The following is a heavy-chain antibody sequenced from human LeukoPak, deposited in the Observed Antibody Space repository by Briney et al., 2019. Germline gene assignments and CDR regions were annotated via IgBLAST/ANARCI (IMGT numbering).Heavy chain of an antibody. CDR3: ARANSGTYSSPWDY. Sequence: PSEALSLTCTVSGGSISSFYWNWIRQSPGKGLEWIGCIYYSGSTNYNPSLKSRVSISIHTSKNQFSLKLSSVTAADTAVYYCARANSGTYSSPWDYWGQGTLVNVSS. V-gene: IGHV4-59*12. CDR2: IYYSGST. D-gene: IGHD1-26*01. CDR1: GGSISSFY. J-gene: IGHJ4*02.